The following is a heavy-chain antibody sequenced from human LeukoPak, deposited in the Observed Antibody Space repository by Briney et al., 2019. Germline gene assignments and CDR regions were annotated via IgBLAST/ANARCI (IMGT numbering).Heavy chain of an antibody. D-gene: IGHD2-15*01. V-gene: IGHV4-39*01. CDR3: ARYMVAATREVYYYYYGMDV. CDR1: GGSISSSFYH. Sequence: PSETLSLTCTVSGGSISSSFYHWGWIRQPPGKGLEWIGSIYYSGNTYYNPSLKSRVTISVDTSKNQFPLRLTSVTAADTAVYYCARYMVAATREVYYYYYGMDVWGQGTTVTVSS. J-gene: IGHJ6*02. CDR2: IYYSGNT.